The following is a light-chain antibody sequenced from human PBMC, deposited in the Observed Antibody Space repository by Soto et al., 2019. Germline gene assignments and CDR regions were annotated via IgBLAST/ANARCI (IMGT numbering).Light chain of an antibody. Sequence: QSVLTQPPSASGTPGQRVTISCSGSNSNLGSKTVNWFQQLPGTAPKPLIYSDNQRPSGVADRLAGSKSGTSVSLAISGLYSEDEDDYYCSAWDYSLNGRVVGEGTKLTVL. CDR1: NSNLGSKT. CDR3: SAWDYSLNGRV. V-gene: IGLV1-44*01. J-gene: IGLJ2*01. CDR2: SDN.